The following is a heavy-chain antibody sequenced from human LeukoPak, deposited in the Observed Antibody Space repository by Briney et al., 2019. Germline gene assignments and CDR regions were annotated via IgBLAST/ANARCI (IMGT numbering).Heavy chain of an antibody. CDR2: ISAYNGNT. J-gene: IGHJ5*02. V-gene: IGHV1-18*01. CDR1: GYTFTSYG. CDR3: ASNTWFDILGFDP. D-gene: IGHD3-10*01. Sequence: GASVKVSCKASGYTFTSYGISWVRQAPGQGLEWMGWISAYNGNTNYAQKLQGRVTMTTDTSTSTVYMELSSLRSEDTAVYYCASNTWFDILGFDPWGQGTLVTVSS.